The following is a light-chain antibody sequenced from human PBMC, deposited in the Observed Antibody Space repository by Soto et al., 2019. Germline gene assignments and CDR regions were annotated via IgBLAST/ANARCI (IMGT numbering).Light chain of an antibody. Sequence: QSALTQPASVSGSPGQSITISCTGTSSDIGRYNYVSWYQQHPGKAPKLMIYDVINRPSEVSNRFSGCKSGNAASLTISGLQAEDEADYYCSSYTSSATVIIGGGTKVTVL. CDR1: SSDIGRYNY. J-gene: IGLJ2*01. CDR2: DVI. CDR3: SSYTSSATVI. V-gene: IGLV2-14*01.